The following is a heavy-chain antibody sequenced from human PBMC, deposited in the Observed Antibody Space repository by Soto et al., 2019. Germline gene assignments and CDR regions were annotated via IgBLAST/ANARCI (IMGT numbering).Heavy chain of an antibody. CDR1: GGTFSSYA. Sequence: GASVKVSCKASGGTFSSYAISWVRQAPGQGLEWMGGIIPIFGTANYAQKFQGRVTITADESTSTAYMELSSLRSEDTAVYYCARAYCSGGSCYPLAFDTWGQGKMVTVS. V-gene: IGHV1-69*13. CDR2: IIPIFGTA. D-gene: IGHD2-15*01. CDR3: ARAYCSGGSCYPLAFDT. J-gene: IGHJ3*02.